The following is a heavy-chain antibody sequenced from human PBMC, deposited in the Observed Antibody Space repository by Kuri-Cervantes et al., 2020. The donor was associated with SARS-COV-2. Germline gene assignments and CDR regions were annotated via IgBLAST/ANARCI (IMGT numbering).Heavy chain of an antibody. CDR3: ARAEIAGTFYYYGMDV. CDR2: ISSSSSTI. Sequence: GGSLRLSCVASGFTFSNSAMNWVRQAPGKGLEWVSYISSSSSTIYYADSVKGRFTISRDNAKNSLYLQMNSLRDEDTAVYYCARAEIAGTFYYYGMDVWGQGTTVTVSS. J-gene: IGHJ6*02. V-gene: IGHV3-48*02. CDR1: GFTFSNSA. D-gene: IGHD1-1*01.